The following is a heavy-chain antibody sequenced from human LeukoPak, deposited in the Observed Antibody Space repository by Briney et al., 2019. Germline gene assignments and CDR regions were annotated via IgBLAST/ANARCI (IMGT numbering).Heavy chain of an antibody. D-gene: IGHD3-10*01. Sequence: GGSLRLSCAASGFTFSSYAMHWVRQAPGKGLEWVAVISYDGSNKYYADSVKGRFTISRDNSKNTLYLQMNSLRAEDTAVYYCAKGRYYYGSGSHIIDFWGQGTLVTVSS. CDR1: GFTFSSYA. CDR2: ISYDGSNK. J-gene: IGHJ4*02. CDR3: AKGRYYYGSGSHIIDF. V-gene: IGHV3-30-3*01.